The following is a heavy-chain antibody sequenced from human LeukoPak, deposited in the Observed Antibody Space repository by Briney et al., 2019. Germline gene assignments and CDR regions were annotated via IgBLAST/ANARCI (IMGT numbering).Heavy chain of an antibody. D-gene: IGHD6-13*01. V-gene: IGHV3-48*01. J-gene: IGHJ4*02. CDR1: GFTFSSYS. CDR3: ARDPLSGSSSWYGVDS. Sequence: GGSLRLSCAASGFTFSSYSMNWVRQAPGKGLEWVSYISSSSGNIHYADSVKGRFTISRDNAKNSLYLQMNSLRAEDTAVYYCARDPLSGSSSWYGVDSWGQGTLVTVSS. CDR2: ISSSSGNI.